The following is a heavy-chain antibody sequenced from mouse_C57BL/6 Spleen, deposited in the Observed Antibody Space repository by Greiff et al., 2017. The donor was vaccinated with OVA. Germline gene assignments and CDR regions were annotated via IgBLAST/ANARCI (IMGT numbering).Heavy chain of an antibody. Sequence: EVKLVESGGGLVKPGGSLKLSCAASGFTFSSYAMSWVRQTPEKRLEWVATISDGGSYTYYPDNVKGRFTISRDNAKNNLYLQMSHLKSEDTAMYYCARDDSSGYEGWFAYWGQGTLVTVSA. CDR3: ARDDSSGYEGWFAY. D-gene: IGHD3-2*02. V-gene: IGHV5-4*01. J-gene: IGHJ3*01. CDR1: GFTFSSYA. CDR2: ISDGGSYT.